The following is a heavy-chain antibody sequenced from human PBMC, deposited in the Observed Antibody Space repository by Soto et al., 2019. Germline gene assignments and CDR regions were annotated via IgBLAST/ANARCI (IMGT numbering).Heavy chain of an antibody. CDR2: IYYTGKT. J-gene: IGHJ5*02. Sequence: PSETMSLTCTVAGVYISSTNYYWGWISQPPGKGLEWIGTIYYTGKTYYNSSLESRVTMSTDTSKKQFSLRLNSMTAADTAVYYCARSYSTGSIPNWFDPWGRGTLVTVSS. V-gene: IGHV4-39*01. CDR1: GVYISSTNYY. CDR3: ARSYSTGSIPNWFDP. D-gene: IGHD6-25*01.